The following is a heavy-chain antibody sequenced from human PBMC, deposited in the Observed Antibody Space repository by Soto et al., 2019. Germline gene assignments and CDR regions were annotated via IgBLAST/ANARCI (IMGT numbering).Heavy chain of an antibody. CDR3: AKVAYYYDRSGHY. Sequence: GSLRLSCAAAGLTFSTYAMTWVRQAPGKGLQWVSTISGTGGNTHYADSVKGRFTISRDNSKNTLYLQMNSLRAEDTAVYYWAKVAYYYDRSGHYWGQGTLVTVSS. J-gene: IGHJ4*02. CDR2: ISGTGGNT. V-gene: IGHV3-23*01. CDR1: GLTFSTYA. D-gene: IGHD3-22*01.